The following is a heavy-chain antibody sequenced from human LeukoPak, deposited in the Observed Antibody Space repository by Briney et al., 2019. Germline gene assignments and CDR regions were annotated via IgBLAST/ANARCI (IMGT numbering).Heavy chain of an antibody. Sequence: GGSLRLSCAASGFTFSSYSMNWVRQAPGKGLEWVSYISSSSSTIYYADSVKGRFTISRDNAKNSLYLQMNSLRAEDTAVYYCARVIVGYSSSPTPNYYYYYMDVWGKGTTVTLSS. J-gene: IGHJ6*03. D-gene: IGHD6-6*01. CDR2: ISSSSSTI. CDR1: GFTFSSYS. CDR3: ARVIVGYSSSPTPNYYYYYMDV. V-gene: IGHV3-48*04.